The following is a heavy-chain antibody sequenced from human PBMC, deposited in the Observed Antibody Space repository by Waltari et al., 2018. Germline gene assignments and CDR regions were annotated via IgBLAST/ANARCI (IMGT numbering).Heavy chain of an antibody. Sequence: QVHLVQSGAVVTEPGSPVKVSCKAPGGALSTTVLRWGRQVPGQGLEGMGGFIPALGAANYAQKFQGRGTITTDESTSTGYMELNSLRSEDTAVYYCGREGSCTKTTCLYYGMDVWGPGTTVTVSS. V-gene: IGHV1-69*05. CDR3: GREGSCTKTTCLYYGMDV. J-gene: IGHJ6*02. CDR1: GGALSTTV. CDR2: FIPALGAA. D-gene: IGHD2-8*01.